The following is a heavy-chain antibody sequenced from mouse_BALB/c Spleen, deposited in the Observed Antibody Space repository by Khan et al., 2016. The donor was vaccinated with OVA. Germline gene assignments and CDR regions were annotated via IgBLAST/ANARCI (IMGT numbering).Heavy chain of an antibody. J-gene: IGHJ3*01. CDR1: GYTFTSFW. V-gene: IGHV1S127*01. D-gene: IGHD1-1*01. CDR3: ARGGYGSPFAY. CDR2: IDPSKSET. Sequence: QVQLQQSGPELVRPGASVKMSCKASGYTFTSFWIHWVKQRPGQGLEWIGMIDPSKSETRLNQNFKDKATLNVDKSSNTAYMQLSRLTSEDSAVYDGARGGYGSPFAYWGQGTLVTVSA.